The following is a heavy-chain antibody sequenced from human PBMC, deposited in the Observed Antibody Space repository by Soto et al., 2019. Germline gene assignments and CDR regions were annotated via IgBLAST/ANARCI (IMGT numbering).Heavy chain of an antibody. CDR1: GFTFSSYS. D-gene: IGHD5-12*01. CDR2: ISSSSSTI. V-gene: IGHV3-48*02. J-gene: IGHJ4*02. CDR3: AREGRYSGSDYFDY. Sequence: PGGSLRLSWGASGFTFSSYSMNWVRQAPGKGLEWISYISSSSSTIFYAYSVKGRFTISRDNDKNSLYLQMNNLRDEDTAVYFCAREGRYSGSDYFDYWGQGT.